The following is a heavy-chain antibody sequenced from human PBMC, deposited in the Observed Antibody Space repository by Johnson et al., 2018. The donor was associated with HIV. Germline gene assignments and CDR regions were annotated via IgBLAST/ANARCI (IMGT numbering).Heavy chain of an antibody. J-gene: IGHJ3*02. CDR2: IKQDGSEK. CDR1: GFTFSSYW. D-gene: IGHD4-17*01. Sequence: QLVESGGGLVQPGGSLRLSCAASGFTFSSYWMSWVRQAPGKGLEWVANIKQDGSEKYYVDSVKGRFTISRDNAKNSLYLQMNSLRAEDTAVYYCARDLPHDYGVGYAFDIWGQGTMVTVSS. V-gene: IGHV3-7*01. CDR3: ARDLPHDYGVGYAFDI.